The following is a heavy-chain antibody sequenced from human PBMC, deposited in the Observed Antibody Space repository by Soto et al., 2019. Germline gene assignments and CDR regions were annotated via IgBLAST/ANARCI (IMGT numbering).Heavy chain of an antibody. CDR2: INHSGST. CDR3: ARGPSIVLRFLEWFHNLFDP. CDR1: GGSFSGYY. V-gene: IGHV4-34*01. Sequence: SETLSLTCAVYGGSFSGYYWSWIRQSPGKGLEWIGEINHSGSTNYNPSLKSRVTISVDTSKNQFSLKLSSVTAADTAVYYCARGPSIVLRFLEWFHNLFDPRGQRTPVTVSS. J-gene: IGHJ5*02. D-gene: IGHD3-3*01.